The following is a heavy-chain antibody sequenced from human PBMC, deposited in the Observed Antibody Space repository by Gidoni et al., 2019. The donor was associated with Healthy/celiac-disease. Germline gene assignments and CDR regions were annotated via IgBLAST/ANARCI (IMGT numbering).Heavy chain of an antibody. CDR3: AVVVVVAATSYYYYGMDV. D-gene: IGHD2-15*01. V-gene: IGHV1-69*01. CDR2: ILPIFGTG. CDR1: GGTFSSYP. Sequence: QVQLVQSRAAVTKPGSSVTVSGKASGGTFSSYPISWVRQAPGQGLEWRGGILPIFGTGNYAQKLQGRVTITAEESTSTAYMERSSLRSEDTAVYYCAVVVVVAATSYYYYGMDVWGQGTTVTVSS. J-gene: IGHJ6*02.